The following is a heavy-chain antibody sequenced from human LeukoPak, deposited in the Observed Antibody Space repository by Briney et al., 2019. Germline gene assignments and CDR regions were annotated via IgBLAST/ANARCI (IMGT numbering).Heavy chain of an antibody. CDR3: ASSGSYRFDY. V-gene: IGHV3-48*02. CDR1: GFTFGSYS. CDR2: ITASGTAM. D-gene: IGHD1-26*01. Sequence: GGSLRLSCAASGFTFGSYSMNWVRQAPGKELEWVSHITASGTAMFYADSVKGRFTISRDNAKNSLYLQMNSLRDEDTAVYYCASSGSYRFDYWGQGTLVTVSS. J-gene: IGHJ4*02.